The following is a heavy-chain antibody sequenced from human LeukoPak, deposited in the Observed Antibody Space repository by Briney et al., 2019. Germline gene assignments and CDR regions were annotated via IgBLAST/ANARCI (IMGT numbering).Heavy chain of an antibody. V-gene: IGHV4-4*02. CDR2: IDHSGST. D-gene: IGHD6-13*01. CDR1: GGSISSSNW. J-gene: IGHJ6*03. Sequence: KTSETLSLTCAVSGGSISSSNWWSWVRQPPGQGLEWIGEIDHSGSTNYNPSLKSRVTISVDKSKNQFSLKLSSVTAADTAVYYCAIRLAGQQLVPLYYYYYMDVWGKGTTVTVSS. CDR3: AIRLAGQQLVPLYYYYYMDV.